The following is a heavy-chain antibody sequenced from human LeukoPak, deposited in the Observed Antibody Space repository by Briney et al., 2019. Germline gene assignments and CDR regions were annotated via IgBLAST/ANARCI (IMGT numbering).Heavy chain of an antibody. V-gene: IGHV1-8*02. D-gene: IGHD1-1*01. CDR1: GGTFSSYA. J-gene: IGHJ4*02. CDR3: ARGPPHDGVDY. CDR2: MNPNSGNT. Sequence: GASVKVSCKASGGTFSSYAISWVRQAPGQGLEWMGWMNPNSGNTGYAQKFQGRVTMTRNTSISTAYMELSSLRSEDTAVCYCARGPPHDGVDYWGQGTLVTVSS.